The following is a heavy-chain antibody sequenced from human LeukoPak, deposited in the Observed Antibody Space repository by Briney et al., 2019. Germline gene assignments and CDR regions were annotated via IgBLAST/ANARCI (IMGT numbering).Heavy chain of an antibody. V-gene: IGHV4-34*01. D-gene: IGHD6-19*01. J-gene: IGHJ4*02. CDR3: GRGLMPGIAVAGNLDYFDY. Sequence: PSETLSLTCAVYGGSFSGYYWSWIRQPPGKGLEWMGEINHSGSTNYNPSLKSRVTISVDTSKNQFSLKLSSVTAADTAVYYCGRGLMPGIAVAGNLDYFDYWGQGTLVAVSS. CDR1: GGSFSGYY. CDR2: INHSGST.